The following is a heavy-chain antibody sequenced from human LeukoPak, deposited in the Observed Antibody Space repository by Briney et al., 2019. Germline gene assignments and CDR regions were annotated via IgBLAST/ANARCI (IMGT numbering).Heavy chain of an antibody. V-gene: IGHV1-69*04. Sequence: SVTVSCKASGGTFSSYAISWVRQAPGQGLEWMGRIIPIFGIANYAQKFQGRVTITADKSTSTAYMELSSLRSEDTAVYYRARAPASGYYYEDAFDIWGQGTMVTVSS. J-gene: IGHJ3*02. CDR3: ARAPASGYYYEDAFDI. D-gene: IGHD3-22*01. CDR1: GGTFSSYA. CDR2: IIPIFGIA.